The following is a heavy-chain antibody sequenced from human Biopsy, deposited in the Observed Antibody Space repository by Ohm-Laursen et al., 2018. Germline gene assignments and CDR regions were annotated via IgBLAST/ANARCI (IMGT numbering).Heavy chain of an antibody. Sequence: TLSLTCAVYGESFNGYYWSWIRQPPGKGLEWIGEINHSGRTNYNPTLKSRVPISVETSKNQFSFKVKSVTAADTAVYYCVRGVDYYDPYHYYALDVWGQGTTVTVSS. V-gene: IGHV4-34*01. CDR3: VRGVDYYDPYHYYALDV. D-gene: IGHD3-22*01. CDR1: GESFNGYY. CDR2: INHSGRT. J-gene: IGHJ6*02.